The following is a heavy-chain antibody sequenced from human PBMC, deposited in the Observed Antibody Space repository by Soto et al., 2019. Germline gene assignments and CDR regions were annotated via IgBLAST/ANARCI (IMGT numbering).Heavy chain of an antibody. CDR2: IYYSGST. J-gene: IGHJ4*02. Sequence: SETLSLTCTVSGGSISSGDYYWSWIRQPPGKGLEWIGYIYYSGSTYYNPSLKSRVTISVDTSKNQFSLKLSSVTAADTAVYYCARTYSGYGFYYFDYWGQGTLVTVSS. CDR1: GGSISSGDYY. CDR3: ARTYSGYGFYYFDY. V-gene: IGHV4-30-4*01. D-gene: IGHD5-12*01.